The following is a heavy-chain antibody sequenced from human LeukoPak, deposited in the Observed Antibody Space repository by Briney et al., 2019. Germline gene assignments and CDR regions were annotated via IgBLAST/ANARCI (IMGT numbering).Heavy chain of an antibody. Sequence: GGSLRLSCAASGFTFSSYAMSWVRQAPGKGLEWVSAVSGSGGSTHYADSVKGRFTISRDNSKNTLYLQMNSLRAEDRAVYYCAKELSGSYYSWGQGTLVTVSS. CDR2: VSGSGGST. D-gene: IGHD1-26*01. CDR3: AKELSGSYYS. V-gene: IGHV3-23*01. J-gene: IGHJ4*02. CDR1: GFTFSSYA.